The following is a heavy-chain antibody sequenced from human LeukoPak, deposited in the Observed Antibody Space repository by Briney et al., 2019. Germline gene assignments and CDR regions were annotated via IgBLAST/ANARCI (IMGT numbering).Heavy chain of an antibody. Sequence: SDTLSLTCTVSGGSISSGGYYWSWIRQHPGKGLEGIGYIDYSGSTYYNPSLKSPVHISVDTSKTPFSLPLSSVPAQDTVVYCCERGGLVARAFDIWGQGTMVTVSS. CDR3: ERGGLVARAFDI. CDR1: GGSISSGGYY. V-gene: IGHV4-31*01. D-gene: IGHD5-12*01. CDR2: IDYSGST. J-gene: IGHJ3*02.